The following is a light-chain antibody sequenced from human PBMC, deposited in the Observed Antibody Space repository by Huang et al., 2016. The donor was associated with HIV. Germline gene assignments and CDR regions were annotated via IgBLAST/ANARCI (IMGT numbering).Light chain of an antibody. CDR3: QQRSSWPGT. CDR2: DAS. J-gene: IGKJ1*01. Sequence: EIVLTQSPATLSLSPGERATLSCRASQSVSSYLAWYQTKPGQAPRLLIYDASNMATGIPARFSGSGSGTDFTLTISSLEPEDFAVYYCQQRSSWPGTFGQGTKVEVK. V-gene: IGKV3-11*01. CDR1: QSVSSY.